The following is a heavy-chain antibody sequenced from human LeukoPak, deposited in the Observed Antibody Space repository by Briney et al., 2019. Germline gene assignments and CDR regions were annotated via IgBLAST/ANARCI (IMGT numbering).Heavy chain of an antibody. CDR2: ISSSGSTI. V-gene: IGHV3-48*03. J-gene: IGHJ3*02. D-gene: IGHD2-21*01. Sequence: HPGGSLRLSCAASGFTFSSYEMNWVRQAPGKGLEWVSYISSSGSTIYYADSVKGRFTISRDNAKNSLYLQMNSLRAEDTAVYYCARATPRIRAFDIWGQGTMVTVSS. CDR3: ARATPRIRAFDI. CDR1: GFTFSSYE.